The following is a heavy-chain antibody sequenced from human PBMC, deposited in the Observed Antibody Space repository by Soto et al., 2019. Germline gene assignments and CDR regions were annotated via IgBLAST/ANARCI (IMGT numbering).Heavy chain of an antibody. Sequence: QVQLQQWGAGPLRPLETLSLTCGVSGGSFSGYYWAWIRQSPGKGLEWIGEINDRGSINYNPSLMSRVSISVDTSKNPYSLNLRSVTAADTAVYYCARESHDILTGPPWVWYFDLWGRGTLVTVSS. J-gene: IGHJ2*01. V-gene: IGHV4-34*01. CDR2: INDRGSI. D-gene: IGHD3-9*01. CDR1: GGSFSGYY. CDR3: ARESHDILTGPPWVWYFDL.